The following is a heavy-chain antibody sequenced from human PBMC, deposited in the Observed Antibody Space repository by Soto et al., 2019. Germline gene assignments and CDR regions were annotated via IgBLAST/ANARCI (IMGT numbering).Heavy chain of an antibody. CDR2: ISGSGGST. Sequence: WALRLSCAASGFTFSNYGMSWVRQAPGKGLEWVSVISGSGGSTYYADSVKGRFTLSRDNSKNTVYLQMNSLRAEDTAVYYCAKDSPVGVPLLRDLHDWGQGTLVTVCS. J-gene: IGHJ1*01. V-gene: IGHV3-23*01. D-gene: IGHD2-15*01. CDR1: GFTFSNYG. CDR3: AKDSPVGVPLLRDLHD.